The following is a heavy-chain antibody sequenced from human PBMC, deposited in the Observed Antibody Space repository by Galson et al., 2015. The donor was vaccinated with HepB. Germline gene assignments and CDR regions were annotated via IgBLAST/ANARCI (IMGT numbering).Heavy chain of an antibody. J-gene: IGHJ4*02. D-gene: IGHD3-10*01. Sequence: SLRLSCATSGFTFTKYGTHWVRQAPGKGLEWVALIWSDGSDKNYADSVKGRFTISRDDSKSTLYLQMISLRTEDTAVYYCAKDVLRMFYYDSGLDCWGQGTLVTVSS. CDR3: AKDVLRMFYYDSGLDC. V-gene: IGHV3-30*02. CDR2: IWSDGSDK. CDR1: GFTFTKYG.